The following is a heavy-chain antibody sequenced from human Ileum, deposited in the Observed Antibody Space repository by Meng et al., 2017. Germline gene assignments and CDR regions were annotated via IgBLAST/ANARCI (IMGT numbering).Heavy chain of an antibody. CDR2: IYTGGDT. CDR3: ARGSLITYFDD. Sequence: GESLKISCAASGFTVSNIYISWVRQAPGKGLEWLSLIYTGGDTSYADSVKGRFTISRDNSKNTVYLEMNSLRLEDTAMYYCARGSLITYFDDWGQGTLVTVSS. V-gene: IGHV3-66*02. J-gene: IGHJ4*02. CDR1: GFTVSNIY. D-gene: IGHD1-14*01.